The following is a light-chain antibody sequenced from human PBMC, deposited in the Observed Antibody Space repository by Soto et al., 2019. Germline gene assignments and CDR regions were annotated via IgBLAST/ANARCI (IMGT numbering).Light chain of an antibody. CDR3: QRLKSYPLT. Sequence: DIQLTQSPSFLSASVGDRVTITCRASQGISSSLAWYQQRAGKAPKFLIYAAPTLQSGAPSRFSGSGSGTEVAYTSIILHPEDSVTYYCQRLKSYPLTFGGGTKVEIK. CDR1: QGISSS. CDR2: AAP. V-gene: IGKV1-9*01. J-gene: IGKJ4*02.